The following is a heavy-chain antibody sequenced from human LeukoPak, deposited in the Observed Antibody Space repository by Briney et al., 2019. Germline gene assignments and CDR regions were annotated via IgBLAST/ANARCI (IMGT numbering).Heavy chain of an antibody. D-gene: IGHD3-10*02. J-gene: IGHJ6*04. V-gene: IGHV3-48*04. Sequence: GGSLRLSCAASGFTFSGYSMNWVRQAPGKGLEWVSYISGSGSTIYYADSVKGRFTISRDNAKNSLYLQMNSLRAEDTAVYYCAELGITMIGGVWGKGTTVTISS. CDR1: GFTFSGYS. CDR3: AELGITMIGGV. CDR2: ISGSGSTI.